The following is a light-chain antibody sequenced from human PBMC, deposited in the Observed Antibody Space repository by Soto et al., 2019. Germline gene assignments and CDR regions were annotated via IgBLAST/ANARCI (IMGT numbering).Light chain of an antibody. CDR3: QQYGSTPWT. Sequence: VVLTQFPGTLSLSPGETATLPCGASQSVSNNFLGWYQQKPGLPPRLLIYDASSRANGIPERFSGRGSGTQFTLTISRLEPEDFAVYYCQQYGSTPWTFGRGTKVDIK. J-gene: IGKJ1*01. V-gene: IGKV3D-20*01. CDR2: DAS. CDR1: QSVSNNF.